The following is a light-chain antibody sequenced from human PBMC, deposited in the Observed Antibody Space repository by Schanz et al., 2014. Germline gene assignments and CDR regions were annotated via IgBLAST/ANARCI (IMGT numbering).Light chain of an antibody. CDR2: GAS. Sequence: DIVLTQSPGTLSLSPGERATLSCRASQSVGSNYLAWYQQTPGQAPRLLISGASSRATGIPDRFSGSGSGTDFTLTISRLEPEDLAVYFCQHYNNWPRTFGQGTKLEIK. V-gene: IGKV3-20*01. J-gene: IGKJ2*01. CDR1: QSVGSNY. CDR3: QHYNNWPRT.